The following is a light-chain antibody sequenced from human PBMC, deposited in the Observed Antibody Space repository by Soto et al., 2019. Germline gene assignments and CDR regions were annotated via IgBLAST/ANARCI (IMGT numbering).Light chain of an antibody. CDR1: QSVSSSY. CDR2: GAS. V-gene: IGKV3-20*01. Sequence: VLTRSPGTLSLSPGEGATLSCRASQSVSSSYLAWYQQKPGQAPRLLIYGASSRATGIPDRFSGSGSGTDFTLTISSLQAEDVAVYYCQQFYSDVTFGQGTKVDIK. CDR3: QQFYSDVT. J-gene: IGKJ1*01.